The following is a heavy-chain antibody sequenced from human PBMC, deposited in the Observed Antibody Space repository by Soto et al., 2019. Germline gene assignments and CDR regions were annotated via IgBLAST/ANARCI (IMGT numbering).Heavy chain of an antibody. J-gene: IGHJ4*02. CDR2: ISWNSGSI. Sequence: EVPLVESGGGLVQPGRSLRLSCAASGFTFDDYAMHWVRQAPGKGLEWVSGISWNSGSIGYADSVKGRFTISRDNAKNSLYLQMNSLRAEDTALYYCAKDKWELSYYFDHWGQGTLVTVSS. D-gene: IGHD1-26*01. CDR3: AKDKWELSYYFDH. CDR1: GFTFDDYA. V-gene: IGHV3-9*01.